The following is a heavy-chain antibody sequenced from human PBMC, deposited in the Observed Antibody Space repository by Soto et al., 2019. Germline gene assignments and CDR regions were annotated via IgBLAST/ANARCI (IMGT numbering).Heavy chain of an antibody. D-gene: IGHD2-2*01. Sequence: GGSLRLSCAASGFTFSSYAMSWVRQAPGKGLEWVSAISGSGGSTYYADSVKGRFTISRDNSKNTLYLQMNSLRAEDTAVYYCATLSGPAYYYYYMDVWGKGTTVTVSS. J-gene: IGHJ6*03. CDR3: ATLSGPAYYYYYMDV. CDR2: ISGSGGST. CDR1: GFTFSSYA. V-gene: IGHV3-23*01.